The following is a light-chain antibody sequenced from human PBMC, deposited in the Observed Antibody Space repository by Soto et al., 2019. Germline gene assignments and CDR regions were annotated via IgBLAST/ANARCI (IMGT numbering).Light chain of an antibody. CDR3: QSYDSRLTAYV. Sequence: QSVLTQPPSVSGAPGQRATISCTGSSSSIGAGYDVHWYHQLPGAAPKHLVSGNNNRPSGVPDRFSASKSGTSASLAITGLQTEDEAQYYCQSYDSRLTAYVFGTGTKLTVL. CDR1: SSSIGAGYD. CDR2: GNN. V-gene: IGLV1-40*01. J-gene: IGLJ1*01.